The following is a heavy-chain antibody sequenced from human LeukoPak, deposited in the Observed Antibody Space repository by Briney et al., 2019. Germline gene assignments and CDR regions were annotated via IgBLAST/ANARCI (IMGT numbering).Heavy chain of an antibody. V-gene: IGHV3-49*04. J-gene: IGHJ4*02. CDR2: IRSKAYGGTT. CDR1: GFTFGDYA. Sequence: PGGSLRLSCTASGFTFGDYAMSWVRQAPGKGLEWVGFIRSKAYGGTTEYAASAKGRFTISRDDSKSIACLQMNSLKTEDTAVYYCTRDEYLDYWGQGTLVTVSS. CDR3: TRDEYLDY.